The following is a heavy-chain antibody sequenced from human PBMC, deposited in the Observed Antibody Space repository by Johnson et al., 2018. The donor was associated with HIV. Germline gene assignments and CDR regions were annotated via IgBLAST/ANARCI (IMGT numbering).Heavy chain of an antibody. D-gene: IGHD6-6*01. CDR3: AKGIAAPHDALDI. Sequence: VQLVESGGGLVQPGGSLRLSCAASGFTFSSYAMSWVRQAPGKGLEWVSAISGSGGSTYYADSVKGRFTISRDNSKNTLYLQMNSLRAEDTAVSYGAKGIAAPHDALDIWGQGTMVTVSS. J-gene: IGHJ3*02. CDR1: GFTFSSYA. CDR2: ISGSGGST. V-gene: IGHV3-23*04.